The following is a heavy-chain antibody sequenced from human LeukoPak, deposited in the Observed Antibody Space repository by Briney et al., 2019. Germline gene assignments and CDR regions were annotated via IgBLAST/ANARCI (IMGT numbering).Heavy chain of an antibody. D-gene: IGHD1-26*01. CDR1: GYTFTSFY. J-gene: IGHJ4*02. CDR2: INANGGGS. Sequence: ASVKVSCKASGYTFTSFYMHWVRQAPGQGLEWIGIINANGGGSTYAQNFQGRVTMTGDTSTSTVYMELNSLRSDDTAVYYCARGLGSGSYYGYWGQGTLVTVSS. V-gene: IGHV1-46*01. CDR3: ARGLGSGSYYGY.